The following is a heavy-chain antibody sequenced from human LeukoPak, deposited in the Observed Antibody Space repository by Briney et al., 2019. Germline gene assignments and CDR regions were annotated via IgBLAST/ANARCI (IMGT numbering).Heavy chain of an antibody. Sequence: SVKVSCKASGGTFSSYAISWVRQAPGQGLEWMGGIIPIFGTANYAQKFQGRVTITTDESTSTAYMELSSLRSEDTAVYYWARLVVIESYYYYYMDVWGKGTTVTVSS. CDR3: ARLVVIESYYYYYMDV. CDR1: GGTFSSYA. CDR2: IIPIFGTA. D-gene: IGHD3-22*01. J-gene: IGHJ6*03. V-gene: IGHV1-69*05.